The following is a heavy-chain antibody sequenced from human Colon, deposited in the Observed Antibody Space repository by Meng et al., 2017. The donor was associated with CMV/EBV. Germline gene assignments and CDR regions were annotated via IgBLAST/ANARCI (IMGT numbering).Heavy chain of an antibody. D-gene: IGHD2-21*01. J-gene: IGHJ4*02. CDR1: GIPFSSSG. CDR2: IRHDGSNE. V-gene: IGHV3-30*02. Sequence: VLRVESGGGVVQPGESLRLVCAASGIPFSSSGMHWVRQAPGKGLEWVALIRHDGSNEYYAESVRGRFTISRDNSKNTVYLQMNSLRSEDTAVYYCARDKGVRTFDTWGQGILVTVSS. CDR3: ARDKGVRTFDT.